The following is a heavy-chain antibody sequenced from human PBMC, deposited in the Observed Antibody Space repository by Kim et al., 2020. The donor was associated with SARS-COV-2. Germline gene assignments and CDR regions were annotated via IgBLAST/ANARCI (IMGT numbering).Heavy chain of an antibody. D-gene: IGHD3-22*01. Sequence: SVKVSCKASGFTFTSSAVQWVRQARGQRLEWIGWIVVGSGNTNYAQKFQERVTITRDMSTSTAYMELSSLRSEDTAVYYCAAAVDYYDSSGYYYGQFDYWGQGTLVTVSS. V-gene: IGHV1-58*01. CDR3: AAAVDYYDSSGYYYGQFDY. J-gene: IGHJ4*02. CDR2: IVVGSGNT. CDR1: GFTFTSSA.